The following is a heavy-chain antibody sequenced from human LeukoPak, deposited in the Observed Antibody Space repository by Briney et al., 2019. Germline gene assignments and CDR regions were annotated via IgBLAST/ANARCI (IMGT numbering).Heavy chain of an antibody. Sequence: GSLRLSCAASGFTFSSYAMSWIRQPPGKGLEWIGSIYHSGSTYYNPSLKSRVTISVDTSKNQFSLKLSSVTAADTAVYYCARLTHSGSYAVDYWGQGTLVTVSS. V-gene: IGHV4-38-2*01. CDR1: GFTFSSYA. D-gene: IGHD1-26*01. J-gene: IGHJ4*02. CDR2: IYHSGST. CDR3: ARLTHSGSYAVDY.